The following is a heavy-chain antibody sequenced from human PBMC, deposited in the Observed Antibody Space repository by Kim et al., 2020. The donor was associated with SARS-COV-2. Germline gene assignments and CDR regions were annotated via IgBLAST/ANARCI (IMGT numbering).Heavy chain of an antibody. Sequence: ADAVKGRFTISSDNANNSLYLQMNSLRAEDTAVYYCARDHREQQLSFDPWGQGTLVTVSS. V-gene: IGHV3-48*03. J-gene: IGHJ5*02. D-gene: IGHD6-13*01. CDR3: ARDHREQQLSFDP.